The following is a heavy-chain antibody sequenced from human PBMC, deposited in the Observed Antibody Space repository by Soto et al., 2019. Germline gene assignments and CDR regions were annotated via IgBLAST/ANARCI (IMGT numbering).Heavy chain of an antibody. J-gene: IGHJ4*02. CDR3: AQSHDYDSAGEYFDY. V-gene: IGHV2-5*02. D-gene: IGHD3-22*01. Sequence: QITLKESGPTLVKPTQTLTLTCTFSGFSLSTTGVCVGWIRQPPGKALEWLALIYWDDDKRYSPSLKSRLTITKDTSKNQVVLTMTNMDPVDTATYFCAQSHDYDSAGEYFDYWGQGTLVTVSS. CDR1: GFSLSTTGVC. CDR2: IYWDDDK.